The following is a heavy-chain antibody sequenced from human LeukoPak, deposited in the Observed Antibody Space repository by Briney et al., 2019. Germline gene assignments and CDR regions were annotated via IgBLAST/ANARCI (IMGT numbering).Heavy chain of an antibody. D-gene: IGHD1-26*01. J-gene: IGHJ4*02. CDR1: GFTFSSYS. Sequence: PGGSLRLSCAASGFTFSSYSMNWVRQPPGKGLEWIGEINHSGSTNYNPSLKSRVTISVDTSKNQFSLKLSSVTAADTAVYYCARRRSKWESPHYWGQGTLVTVSS. CDR2: INHSGST. V-gene: IGHV4-34*01. CDR3: ARRRSKWESPHY.